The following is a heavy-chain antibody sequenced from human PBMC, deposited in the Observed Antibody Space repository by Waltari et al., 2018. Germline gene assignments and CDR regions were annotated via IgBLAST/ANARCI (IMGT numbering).Heavy chain of an antibody. D-gene: IGHD6-6*01. Sequence: QLQLQESGSGLVKPSQTLSLTCAVSGGSISSGGYSWSWIRQPPGKGLEGIGYIYHSGSTYYNPSLKSRVTISVDRSKNQFSLKLSSVTAADTAVYYCARTSIAARDGMDVWGQGTTVTVSS. CDR3: ARTSIAARDGMDV. CDR1: GGSISSGGYS. CDR2: IYHSGST. V-gene: IGHV4-30-2*01. J-gene: IGHJ6*02.